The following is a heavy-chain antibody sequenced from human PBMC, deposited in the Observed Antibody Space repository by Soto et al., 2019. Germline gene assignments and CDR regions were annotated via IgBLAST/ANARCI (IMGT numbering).Heavy chain of an antibody. J-gene: IGHJ6*02. Sequence: EVPLVESGGGLVQPGGSLRLSCAASGFSLSSYAMHWVRQAPGKGLEYDSVIRPNGGSTYYSDSVKGRFTISRDNYKNTLDLEMGSVRAEDMAVYYCARAGFYYGSGSYGYGMDFWGQGTSVNVS. CDR3: ARAGFYYGSGSYGYGMDF. CDR2: IRPNGGST. D-gene: IGHD3-10*01. V-gene: IGHV3-64*07. CDR1: GFSLSSYA.